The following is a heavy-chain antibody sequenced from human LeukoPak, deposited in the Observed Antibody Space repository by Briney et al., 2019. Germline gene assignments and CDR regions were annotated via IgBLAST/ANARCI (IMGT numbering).Heavy chain of an antibody. J-gene: IGHJ3*02. CDR3: ARGPSIAARYDAFDI. CDR2: MYSGGST. V-gene: IGHV3-53*01. Sequence: PGGSLRLSCEVSGFSVSSNFMSWVRQAPGKGLQSVSIMYSGGSTDYADSVRGRFSISRDSSQNTVSLQMNSLRVEDTAVYYCARGPSIAARYDAFDIWGQGTMVTVSS. D-gene: IGHD6-6*01. CDR1: GFSVSSNF.